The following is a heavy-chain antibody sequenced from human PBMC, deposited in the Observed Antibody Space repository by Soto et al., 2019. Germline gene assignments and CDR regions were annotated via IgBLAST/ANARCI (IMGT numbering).Heavy chain of an antibody. J-gene: IGHJ5*01. CDR2: IYTSGST. CDR3: ARGNPQLRGLFDF. CDR1: GGSISSYY. D-gene: IGHD3-10*01. V-gene: IGHV4-4*07. Sequence: PSETLSLTCTVSGGSISSYYWSWIRQPAGKGLEWIGRIYTSGSTNYNPSLKSRVTISVDSSKNQISLTVKSVTAADTAAYLCARGNPQLRGLFDFWGRGTQVTVSS.